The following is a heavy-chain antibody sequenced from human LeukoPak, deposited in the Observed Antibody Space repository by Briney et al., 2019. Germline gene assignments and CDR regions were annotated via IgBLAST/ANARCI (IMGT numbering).Heavy chain of an antibody. CDR3: ARDRMADLYYFDY. J-gene: IGHJ4*02. D-gene: IGHD2-8*01. CDR2: IWYDGSNK. Sequence: GGSLRLSCAASGFTFSSYGMHWVRQAPGKGLEWVAVIWYDGSNKYCADSVKGRFTISRDNSKNTLYLQMNSLRAEDTAVYYCARDRMADLYYFDYWGQGTLVTVSS. CDR1: GFTFSSYG. V-gene: IGHV3-33*01.